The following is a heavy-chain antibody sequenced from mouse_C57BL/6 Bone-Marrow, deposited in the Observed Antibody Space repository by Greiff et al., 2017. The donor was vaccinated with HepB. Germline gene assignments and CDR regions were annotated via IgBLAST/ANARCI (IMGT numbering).Heavy chain of an antibody. D-gene: IGHD2-10*01. Sequence: QVQLQQSGAELVRPGPSVKVSCKASGYAFTNYLIEWVKQRPGQGLEWIGVINPGSGGTNYNEKFKGKATLTADKSSSTAYMQLSSLTSEDSAVYFCARSYYGNYGYAMDYWGQGTSVTVSS. CDR3: ARSYYGNYGYAMDY. J-gene: IGHJ4*01. CDR1: GYAFTNYL. V-gene: IGHV1-54*01. CDR2: INPGSGGT.